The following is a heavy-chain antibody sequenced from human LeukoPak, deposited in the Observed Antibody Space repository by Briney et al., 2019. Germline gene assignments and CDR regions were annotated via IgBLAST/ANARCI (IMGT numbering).Heavy chain of an antibody. CDR1: GFTFDDYA. Sequence: GGSLRLSCAASGFTFDDYAMHWVRQARGKGLEWVSGFSWNSGSIGYADSVKRRFTISRDNAKNSLYLQMNSLRAEDTALYYCAKGARYDSSGPAAFDIWGQGKMVTVSS. CDR3: AKGARYDSSGPAAFDI. D-gene: IGHD3-22*01. V-gene: IGHV3-9*01. CDR2: FSWNSGSI. J-gene: IGHJ3*02.